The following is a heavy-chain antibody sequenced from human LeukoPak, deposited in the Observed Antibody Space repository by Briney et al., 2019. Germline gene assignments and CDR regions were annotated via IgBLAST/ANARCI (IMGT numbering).Heavy chain of an antibody. Sequence: TGGSLRLSCAGSGFIFSSYAMSWVRQAPGKGLEWVSSISSSSSYIYYADSVKGRFTISRDNAKNSLYLQMNSLRAEDTAVYYCARDKAEMATTNDAFDIWGQGTMVTVSS. V-gene: IGHV3-21*01. CDR3: ARDKAEMATTNDAFDI. CDR2: ISSSSSYI. CDR1: GFIFSSYA. J-gene: IGHJ3*02. D-gene: IGHD5-24*01.